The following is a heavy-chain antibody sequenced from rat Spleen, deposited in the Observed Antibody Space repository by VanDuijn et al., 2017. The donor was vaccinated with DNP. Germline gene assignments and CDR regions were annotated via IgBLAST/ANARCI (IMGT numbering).Heavy chain of an antibody. D-gene: IGHD1-12*02. Sequence: EVQLQESGPGLLKPSQSLSLTCSVTGYSITSNYWGWFRKFPGNKMEWIGHISYSGTTSYHPSLKSRISITRDISKDQFFLQLNSVTAEDTATYYCARGGGYYYNYAMDAWGQGTSVTVSS. CDR1: GYSITSNY. CDR3: ARGGGYYYNYAMDA. J-gene: IGHJ4*01. V-gene: IGHV3-1*01. CDR2: ISYSGTT.